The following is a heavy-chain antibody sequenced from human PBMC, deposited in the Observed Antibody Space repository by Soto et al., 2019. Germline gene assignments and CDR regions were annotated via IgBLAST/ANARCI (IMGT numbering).Heavy chain of an antibody. V-gene: IGHV3-23*01. CDR3: ADRHLAARRTDY. D-gene: IGHD6-6*01. CDR1: GFTSSHYA. CDR2: ISGSGDNT. J-gene: IGHJ4*02. Sequence: GGPLRLPCEASGFTSSHYAMTWVPQAPGKGLEWVSTISGSGDNTYYADSVRGRFTISRDNSKNTLYLQMNSLRAVDTAVYYCADRHLAARRTDYWGQGTLVTVSS.